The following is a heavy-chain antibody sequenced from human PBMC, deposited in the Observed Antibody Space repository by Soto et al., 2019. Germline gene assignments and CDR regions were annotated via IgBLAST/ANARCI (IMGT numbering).Heavy chain of an antibody. J-gene: IGHJ4*02. Sequence: GGSLRLSCEASGFTFSNAWMNWVRQAPGQGLEWVGRIKSKTDGGTTDYAAPVKGRFTISRDDSKNTLYLQMNSLKTEDTAVYYCTQQTTHYYGSGSYFDSWGQGTLVTGS. D-gene: IGHD3-10*01. CDR3: TQQTTHYYGSGSYFDS. CDR1: GFTFSNAW. V-gene: IGHV3-15*07. CDR2: IKSKTDGGTT.